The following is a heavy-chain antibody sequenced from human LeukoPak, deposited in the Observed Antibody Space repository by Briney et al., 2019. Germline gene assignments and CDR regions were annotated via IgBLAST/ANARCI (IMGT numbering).Heavy chain of an antibody. V-gene: IGHV4-59*01. CDR3: ARDSFGGVGFFDY. J-gene: IGHJ4*02. CDR1: GGSISSYY. Sequence: TSETLSLTCTVSGGSISSYYWSWIRQPPGKGLEWIGYIYYSGSTNYSPSLKSRVTISVDTSKNQFSLKLSSVTAADTAVYYCARDSFGGVGFFDYWGQGTLVTVSS. CDR2: IYYSGST. D-gene: IGHD3-16*01.